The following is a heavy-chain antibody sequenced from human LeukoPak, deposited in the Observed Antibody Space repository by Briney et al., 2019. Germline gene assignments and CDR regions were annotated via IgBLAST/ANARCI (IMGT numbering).Heavy chain of an antibody. J-gene: IGHJ4*02. CDR1: GGTFSSYA. D-gene: IGHD4-17*01. CDR3: ARASLDYGDYRVLVGTIDY. CDR2: IIPIFGTT. Sequence: GASVKVSCKASGGTFSSYAISWVRQAPGQGLEWMGGIIPIFGTTNYAQKFQGRVTITADKSTSTAYMELSSLRSEDTAVYYCARASLDYGDYRVLVGTIDYWGQGTLVTVSS. V-gene: IGHV1-69*06.